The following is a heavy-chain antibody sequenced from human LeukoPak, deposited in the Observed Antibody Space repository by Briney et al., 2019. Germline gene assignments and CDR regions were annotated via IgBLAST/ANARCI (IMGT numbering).Heavy chain of an antibody. CDR3: ARGQKYHYGSGSSNLYNWFDP. D-gene: IGHD3-10*01. J-gene: IGHJ5*02. Sequence: ASVKVSCKASGGTFSSYAISWVRQAPGQGLEWMGGIIPIFGTANYAQKFQGRVTITADESTSTAYMELSSLRSEDTAVYYCARGQKYHYGSGSSNLYNWFDPWGQGTLVTVSS. CDR2: IIPIFGTA. V-gene: IGHV1-69*13. CDR1: GGTFSSYA.